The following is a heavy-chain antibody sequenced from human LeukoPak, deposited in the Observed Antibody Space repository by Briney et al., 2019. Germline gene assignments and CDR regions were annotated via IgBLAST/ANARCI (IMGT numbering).Heavy chain of an antibody. CDR2: VYYSGNT. Sequence: SETLSLTCTVSGGSTSSYYWSWIRQPPGKGLEWIGYVYYSGNTNYNPSLQSRVTISVDTSKNQFSLKLSSVTAADTAVYYCARQTSYYYYYMDVWGKGTTVTVSS. V-gene: IGHV4-59*08. CDR1: GGSTSSYY. J-gene: IGHJ6*03. CDR3: ARQTSYYYYYMDV.